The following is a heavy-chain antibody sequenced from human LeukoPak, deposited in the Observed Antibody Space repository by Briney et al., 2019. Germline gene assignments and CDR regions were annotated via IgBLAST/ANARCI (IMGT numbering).Heavy chain of an antibody. D-gene: IGHD3-16*01. CDR2: ITEDGSEK. CDR3: ARGGIYIPPYYYYYMDV. V-gene: IGHV3-7*01. J-gene: IGHJ6*03. Sequence: PGGSLRLSCAASGFTFSRYWMSWVRQAPGKGLEWVANITEDGSEKYSVDSVRGRFTVYRDNAEHSLYLQMNSVRAEDTAVYYCARGGIYIPPYYYYYMDVWGRGTTVTVSS. CDR1: GFTFSRYW.